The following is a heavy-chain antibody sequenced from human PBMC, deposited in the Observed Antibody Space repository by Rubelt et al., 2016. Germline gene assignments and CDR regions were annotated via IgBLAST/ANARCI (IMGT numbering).Heavy chain of an antibody. CDR2: IYYSGST. V-gene: IGHV4-39*07. Sequence: QLQLQESGPGLVKPSETLSLTCTVSGGSISSSSYYWGWIRQPPGKGLEWIGSIYYSGSTYYNPSLKSRVTISVDTSKNQFSVRLSSVTAADTAVYYCARVGSYDSSGYYPFDYWGQGTLVTVSS. D-gene: IGHD3-22*01. CDR1: GGSISSSSYY. CDR3: ARVGSYDSSGYYPFDY. J-gene: IGHJ4*02.